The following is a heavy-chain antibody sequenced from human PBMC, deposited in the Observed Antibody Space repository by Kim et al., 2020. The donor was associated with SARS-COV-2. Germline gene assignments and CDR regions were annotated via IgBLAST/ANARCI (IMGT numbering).Heavy chain of an antibody. CDR1: VYTFTGYY. Sequence: APVKVSCKASVYTFTGYYMHWVRQAPGQGLEWMGWINPNSGGTNYAQKFQGWVTMTRDTSISTAYMELSRLRSDDTAVYYCAREAHGSGSYFDYYYYGMDVWGQGTTVTVSS. CDR3: AREAHGSGSYFDYYYYGMDV. V-gene: IGHV1-2*04. CDR2: INPNSGGT. D-gene: IGHD3-10*01. J-gene: IGHJ6*02.